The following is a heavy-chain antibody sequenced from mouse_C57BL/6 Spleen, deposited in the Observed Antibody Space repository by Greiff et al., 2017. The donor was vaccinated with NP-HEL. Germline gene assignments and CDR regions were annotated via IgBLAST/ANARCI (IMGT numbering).Heavy chain of an antibody. CDR1: GYAFSSSW. CDR2: IYPGDGDT. J-gene: IGHJ4*01. Sequence: VQLQQSGPELVKPGASVKISCKASGYAFSSSWMNWVKQRPGKGLEWIGRIYPGDGDTNYNGKFKGKATLTADKSSSTAYMQLSSLTSEDSAVYFCARRIYYYGSSFGYYAMDYWGQGTSVTVSS. D-gene: IGHD1-1*01. V-gene: IGHV1-82*01. CDR3: ARRIYYYGSSFGYYAMDY.